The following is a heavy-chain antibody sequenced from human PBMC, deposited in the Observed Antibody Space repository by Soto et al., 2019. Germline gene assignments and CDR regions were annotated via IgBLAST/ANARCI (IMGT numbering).Heavy chain of an antibody. CDR2: IYYSGST. V-gene: IGHV4-39*07. CDR3: AKLSCTSSTCYFPGWFDP. CDR1: GGSISSSSCY. Sequence: SETLSLTCTVSGGSISSSSCYWGWIRQPPGKGLEWIGSIYYSGSTYYNPSLKSRLTISVDTTKNQFSLQLKSMTAADTAVYYCAKLSCTSSTCYFPGWFDPWGQGTLVTVSS. D-gene: IGHD2-2*01. J-gene: IGHJ5*02.